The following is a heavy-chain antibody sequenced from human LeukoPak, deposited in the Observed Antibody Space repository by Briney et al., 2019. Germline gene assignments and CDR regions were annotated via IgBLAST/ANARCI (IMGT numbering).Heavy chain of an antibody. CDR3: AKIDAY. V-gene: IGHV3-74*01. CDR1: GFTFSRNW. J-gene: IGHJ4*02. CDR2: INSDGSIT. Sequence: QSGGSLRLSCAASGFTFSRNWMHWVRQAPGKGLVWVSRINSDGSITNYADSVKGRFTISRDNAKNTLYLQMSSLRAEDRAVYYCAKIDAYWGQGTLVTVSS.